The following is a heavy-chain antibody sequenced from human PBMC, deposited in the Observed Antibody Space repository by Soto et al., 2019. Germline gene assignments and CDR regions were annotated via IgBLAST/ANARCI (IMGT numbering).Heavy chain of an antibody. Sequence: PSETLSLTCTVSGGSISSSSYYWAWVRQPPGKGPEWIGSINYSGATNYNSSLKSRVTISVDASKNQFSLKLSSVTAADTAVYYCARVPDYWGQGTLVTVSS. CDR2: INYSGAT. V-gene: IGHV4-39*07. J-gene: IGHJ4*02. CDR1: GGSISSSSYY. CDR3: ARVPDY.